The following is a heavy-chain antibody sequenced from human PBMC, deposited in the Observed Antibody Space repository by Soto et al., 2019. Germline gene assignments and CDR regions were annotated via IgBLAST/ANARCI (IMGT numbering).Heavy chain of an antibody. D-gene: IGHD3-9*01. CDR3: TRDLIRYFDS. V-gene: IGHV3-30*03. Sequence: PGGSLRLSCAASGFTVRSSYMSWVRRAPGKGLEWVALISYDDGSNKYYTDSVKGRFTISRDNAKNTLYLQMNSLRAEDTAVYYCTRDLIRYFDSWGQGTLVTVSS. CDR2: ISYDDGSNK. J-gene: IGHJ4*02. CDR1: GFTVRSSY.